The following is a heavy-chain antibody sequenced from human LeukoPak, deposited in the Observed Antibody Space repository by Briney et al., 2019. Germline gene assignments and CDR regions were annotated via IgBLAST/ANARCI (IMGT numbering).Heavy chain of an antibody. Sequence: GGSLRLSCAASGFTFSSYSMNWVRQAPGKGLEWVSSISSSSSYIYYADSVKGRFTISRDNAKNSLYLHMNSLRAEDTAVYYCARPLYASYYYGMDVWGQGTTVTVSS. CDR1: GFTFSSYS. CDR3: ARPLYASYYYGMDV. V-gene: IGHV3-21*01. J-gene: IGHJ6*02. CDR2: ISSSSSYI. D-gene: IGHD2-2*02.